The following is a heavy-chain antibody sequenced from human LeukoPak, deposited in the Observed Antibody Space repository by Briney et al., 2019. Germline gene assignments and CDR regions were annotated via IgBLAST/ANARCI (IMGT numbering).Heavy chain of an antibody. Sequence: GGSLRLSCAVSGLTFSSYWMNSVRQAPGKGLEWVANIKPDGSEKYYVDSVKGRFTISRDNAKNSLYLQMNSLRAEDTAVYYCAGFGFWAQGTLVTVSS. CDR2: IKPDGSEK. CDR3: AGFGF. J-gene: IGHJ4*02. CDR1: GLTFSSYW. V-gene: IGHV3-7*02. D-gene: IGHD5-18*01.